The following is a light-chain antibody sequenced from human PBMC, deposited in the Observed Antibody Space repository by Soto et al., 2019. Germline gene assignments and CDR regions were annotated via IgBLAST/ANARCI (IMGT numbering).Light chain of an antibody. CDR2: SAS. CDR1: QSLGNT. CDR3: QQYNNWLPWT. Sequence: EIVMTQSPATLSVSPGEGATLSCRASQSLGNTLAWYQQRPGQAPRLLIHSASIRATGIPPKFSGSGSGTEFTLTISRLQSEDIAVYYCQQYNNWLPWTFGQGTKVDIK. V-gene: IGKV3-15*01. J-gene: IGKJ1*01.